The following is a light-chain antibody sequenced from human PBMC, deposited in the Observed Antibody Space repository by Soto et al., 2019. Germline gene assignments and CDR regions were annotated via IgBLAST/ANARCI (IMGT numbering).Light chain of an antibody. J-gene: IGLJ1*01. CDR3: SSYTTSNTRQIV. Sequence: QSALTQPASVSGSPGQSITISCTGTSSDVGGYNYVSWYQHHPGKAPTLIIYDVSNRPSGVSIRFSGSKSDNTASLTISGLQPEDEADYHCSSYTTSNTRQIVFGTGTQLTVL. CDR2: DVS. CDR1: SSDVGGYNY. V-gene: IGLV2-14*03.